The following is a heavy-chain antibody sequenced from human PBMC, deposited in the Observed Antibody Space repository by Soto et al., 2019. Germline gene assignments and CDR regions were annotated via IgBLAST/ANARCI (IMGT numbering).Heavy chain of an antibody. CDR3: ARCAGQVRDYGGPFDY. CDR1: GERFTTYG. Sequence: QVQLVQSGAEVKNPGASVTVSCKASGERFTTYGISWVRQAPGQGLEWMGWISTYNTNTNYAPKFQGRLLLTTDTSTSTAHMELRSLRPDDTAVYYCARCAGQVRDYGGPFDYWGQGTLVTVSS. V-gene: IGHV1-18*04. CDR2: ISTYNTNT. J-gene: IGHJ4*02. D-gene: IGHD4-17*01.